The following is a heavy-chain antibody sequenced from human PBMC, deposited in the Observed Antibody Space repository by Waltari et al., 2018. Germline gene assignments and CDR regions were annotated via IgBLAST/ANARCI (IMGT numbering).Heavy chain of an antibody. Sequence: QVQLVESGGGVVQPGGSLRLSCAASGFPFSSYGMPWVRQAPGKGLEWVAFIRYDGSNKYYADSVKGRFTISRDNSKNTLYLQMNSLRAEETAVYYCAKDASGSYYYYGMDVWGQGTTVTVSS. CDR1: GFPFSSYG. J-gene: IGHJ6*02. CDR2: IRYDGSNK. D-gene: IGHD3-10*01. CDR3: AKDASGSYYYYGMDV. V-gene: IGHV3-30*02.